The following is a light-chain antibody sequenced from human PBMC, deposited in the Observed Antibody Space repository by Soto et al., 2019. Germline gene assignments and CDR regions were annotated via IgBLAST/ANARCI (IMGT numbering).Light chain of an antibody. J-gene: IGLJ1*01. Sequence: QSALTQPASVSGSPGQSITISCTGTSSDIGDYNFVSWYQQHPGKAPKLVIYEVNNRPSGVSIRFSGSKSGNTASLTISGHQAEDEADYYCSSFTSSRGLYVFGAGTKLTVL. CDR3: SSFTSSRGLYV. V-gene: IGLV2-14*01. CDR2: EVN. CDR1: SSDIGDYNF.